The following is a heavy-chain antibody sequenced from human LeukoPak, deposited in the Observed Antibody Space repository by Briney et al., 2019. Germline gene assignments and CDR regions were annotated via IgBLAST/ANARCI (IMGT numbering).Heavy chain of an antibody. CDR2: ISGSGVST. Sequence: PGGSLTLSCAASGFTFTYYAMDWVRQAPGKGLEYVSTISGSGVSTMYASAVAGRFTISRDNFKNTVYLQMGSLRAEDTAVYYCAFEIGRSQGAFDIWGQGTMITVSS. CDR1: GFTFTYYA. J-gene: IGHJ3*02. V-gene: IGHV3-64*01. D-gene: IGHD1-26*01. CDR3: AFEIGRSQGAFDI.